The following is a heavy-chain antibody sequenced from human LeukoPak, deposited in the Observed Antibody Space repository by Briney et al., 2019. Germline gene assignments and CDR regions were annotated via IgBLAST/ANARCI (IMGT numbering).Heavy chain of an antibody. D-gene: IGHD5-12*01. CDR3: AKDGGYSGYSKIDY. CDR1: GFTFSSFW. V-gene: IGHV3-23*01. Sequence: PGGSLRLSCAASGFTFSSFWMSWIRQAPGKGLEWVSAISGSGGSTYYADSVKGRFTISRDNSKNTLYLQMNSLRAEDTAVYYCAKDGGYSGYSKIDYWGQGTLVTVSS. CDR2: ISGSGGST. J-gene: IGHJ4*02.